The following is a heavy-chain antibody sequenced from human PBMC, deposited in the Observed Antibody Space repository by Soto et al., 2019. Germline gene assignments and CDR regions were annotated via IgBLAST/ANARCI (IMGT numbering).Heavy chain of an antibody. CDR1: GGSISSSSYY. CDR3: ARGGLRYYDFWSGYSTSGYYYGMDV. V-gene: IGHV4-39*01. Sequence: PSETLSLTCTVSGGSISSSSYYWGWIRQPPGKGLEWIGSIYYSGSTYYNPSLKSRVTISVDTSKNQFSLKLSSVTAADTAVYYCARGGLRYYDFWSGYSTSGYYYGMDVWGQGTTVTVSS. D-gene: IGHD3-3*01. CDR2: IYYSGST. J-gene: IGHJ6*02.